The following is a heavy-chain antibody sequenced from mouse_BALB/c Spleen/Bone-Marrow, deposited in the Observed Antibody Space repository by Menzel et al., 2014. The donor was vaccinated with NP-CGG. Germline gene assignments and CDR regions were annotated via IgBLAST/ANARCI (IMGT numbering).Heavy chain of an antibody. CDR3: ARLITTDY. CDR1: GFNIXDTY. Sequence: EVQLQQSGAELVKPGASVKLSCTASGFNIXDTYMRWVKQRPEQGLEWIGRIDPANGNTKYDPKFQGKATITADTSSNTAYLQLSSLTSEDTAVYYCARLITTDYWGQGTTLTVSS. V-gene: IGHV14-3*02. CDR2: IDPANGNT. D-gene: IGHD2-4*01. J-gene: IGHJ2*01.